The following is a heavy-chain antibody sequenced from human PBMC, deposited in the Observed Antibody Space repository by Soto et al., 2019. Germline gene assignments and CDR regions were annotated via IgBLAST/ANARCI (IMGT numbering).Heavy chain of an antibody. D-gene: IGHD2-2*01. V-gene: IGHV1-24*01. CDR2: FDPEDGET. CDR1: GYTLTELS. CDR3: ATNFRARQAIVVGPAAISDYCYYMDG. Sequence: ASVKVSCKVSGYTLTELSMHWVRQAPGKGLEWMGGFDPEDGETIYAQKFQGRVTMTEDTSTDTAYMELSSLRSEDTAVYYCATNFRARQAIVVGPAAISDYCYYMDGWGKGTTVTVSS. J-gene: IGHJ6*03.